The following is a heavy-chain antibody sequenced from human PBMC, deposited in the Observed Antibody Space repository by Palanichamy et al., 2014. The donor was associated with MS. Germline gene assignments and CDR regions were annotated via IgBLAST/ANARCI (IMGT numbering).Heavy chain of an antibody. D-gene: IGHD3-9*01. J-gene: IGHJ4*02. CDR1: GFSFNSYA. CDR3: ARDLSGYSFDY. Sequence: QVQLVESGGGLVQPGRSLRLSCAASGFSFNSYAMHWVRQAPGRGLEWISIISVDGNIKYYADSLRGRFTISRDNSRNTLYLQMNGLRTEDTAVYYCARDLSGYSFDYWGQGTLVTISP. CDR2: ISVDGNIK. V-gene: IGHV3-30-3*01.